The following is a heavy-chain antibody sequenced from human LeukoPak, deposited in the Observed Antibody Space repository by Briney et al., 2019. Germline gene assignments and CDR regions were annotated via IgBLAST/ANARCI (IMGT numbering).Heavy chain of an antibody. Sequence: ASVKVSCKASGGTFSSYAISWVRQAPGQGLEWIGGIIPIFGTANYAQKFQGRVTITADKSTSTAYMELSSLRSEDTAVYYCASSSQYYYGSGSAIFDYWGQGTLVTVSS. D-gene: IGHD3-10*01. V-gene: IGHV1-69*06. CDR1: GGTFSSYA. J-gene: IGHJ4*02. CDR3: ASSSQYYYGSGSAIFDY. CDR2: IIPIFGTA.